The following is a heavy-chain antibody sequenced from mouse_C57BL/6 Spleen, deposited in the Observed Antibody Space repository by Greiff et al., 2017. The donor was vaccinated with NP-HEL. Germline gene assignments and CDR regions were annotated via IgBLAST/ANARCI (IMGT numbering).Heavy chain of an antibody. Sequence: QVQLQQPGAELVKPGASVKLSCKASGYTFTSYWMHWVKQRPGQGLEWIGMIHPNSGSTNYNEKFKSKATLTVEKSSSTAYMQLSSLTSEDSAVYYCARSYYSNSWYFDVWGTGTTVTVSS. D-gene: IGHD2-5*01. J-gene: IGHJ1*03. V-gene: IGHV1-64*01. CDR2: IHPNSGST. CDR1: GYTFTSYW. CDR3: ARSYYSNSWYFDV.